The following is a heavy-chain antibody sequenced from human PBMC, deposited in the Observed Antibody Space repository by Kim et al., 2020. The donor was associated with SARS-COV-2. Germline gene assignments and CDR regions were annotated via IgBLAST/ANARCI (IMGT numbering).Heavy chain of an antibody. J-gene: IGHJ2*01. CDR2: ITGSGGRT. CDR3: AKDTSMEHFWYYDL. Sequence: GGSLRLSCAASGLTFSVYAMSWVRQAPGKGLEWISAITGSGGRTYYADSVKGRFTISRDNSKNTLYLQMNSLRAEDTALYYCAKDTSMEHFWYYDLWGRGTLVTVSS. D-gene: IGHD5-18*01. CDR1: GLTFSVYA. V-gene: IGHV3-23*01.